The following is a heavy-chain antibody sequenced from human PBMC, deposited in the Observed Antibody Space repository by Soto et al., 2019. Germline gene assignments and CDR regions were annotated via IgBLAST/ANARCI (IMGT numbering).Heavy chain of an antibody. CDR3: AIDEVLVVAVARDYYGMDV. V-gene: IGHV3-30*03. J-gene: IGHJ6*02. D-gene: IGHD2-15*01. CDR1: GFTFSSYG. Sequence: QVQLVGSGGGVVQPGRSLRLSCAASGFTFSSYGMHWVRQAPGKGLEWVAVISYDGNNKYYADSVKGRFTISRDNSKNTLYLQMNSLRAEDTAVYSCAIDEVLVVAVARDYYGMDVWGQGTTVTVSS. CDR2: ISYDGNNK.